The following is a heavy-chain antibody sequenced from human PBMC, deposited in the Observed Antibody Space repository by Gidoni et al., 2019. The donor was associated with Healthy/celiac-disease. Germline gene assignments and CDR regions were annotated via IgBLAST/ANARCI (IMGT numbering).Heavy chain of an antibody. D-gene: IGHD4-17*01. CDR3: ARGKYGDYVGPTYYYYGMDV. CDR2: IIPIFGTA. Sequence: QVQLVQSGAEGKKPGSSVKVSCKASGGTFSSYAISWVRQAPGQGLEWMGGIIPIFGTANYAQKFQGRVTITADESTSTAYMELSSLRSEDTAVYYCARGKYGDYVGPTYYYYGMDVWGQGTTVTVSS. CDR1: GGTFSSYA. V-gene: IGHV1-69*01. J-gene: IGHJ6*02.